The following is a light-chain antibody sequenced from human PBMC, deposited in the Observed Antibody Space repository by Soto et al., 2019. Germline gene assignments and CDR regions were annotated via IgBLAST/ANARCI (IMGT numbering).Light chain of an antibody. CDR1: QSISTW. CDR3: QQYNTYPWT. CDR2: RAS. V-gene: IGKV1-5*03. Sequence: DIRMTQSPSTLSASVGDRVTITCRASQSISTWLAWYQQKPGKAPNLLIYRASSLESGVPSRFSGDGSGTEFTLSISNVQPDDIATYYCQQYNTYPWTFGQGTKVEIK. J-gene: IGKJ1*01.